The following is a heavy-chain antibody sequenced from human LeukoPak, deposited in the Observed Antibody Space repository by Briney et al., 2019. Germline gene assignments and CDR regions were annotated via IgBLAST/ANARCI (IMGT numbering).Heavy chain of an antibody. CDR2: IHTGNGDT. CDR3: ARGVIVVVVAESWFDP. D-gene: IGHD2-15*01. V-gene: IGHV1-3*04. CDR1: GYTFSDYT. J-gene: IGHJ5*02. Sequence: ASVKISCKASGYTFSDYTMYWVRQAPRQRLEWMGWIHTGNGDTKYTQKFQGRVTITRDTSASTAYMELSRLRSDDTAVYYCARGVIVVVVAESWFDPWGQGTLVTVSS.